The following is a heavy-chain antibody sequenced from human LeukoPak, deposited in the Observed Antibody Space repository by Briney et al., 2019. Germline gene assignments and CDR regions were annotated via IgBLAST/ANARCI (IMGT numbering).Heavy chain of an antibody. D-gene: IGHD5-12*01. J-gene: IGHJ4*02. V-gene: IGHV5-51*01. CDR3: ARYAPHSGYDDGLDY. CDR1: GYSFTSYR. Sequence: GESLKISCKGSGYSFTSYRIGWVRQMPGKGLEWMGIIYPGDSDTRYSPSFQGQVTISADKSISTAYLQWSSLKASDTAMYYCARYAPHSGYDDGLDYWGQGTLVTVSS. CDR2: IYPGDSDT.